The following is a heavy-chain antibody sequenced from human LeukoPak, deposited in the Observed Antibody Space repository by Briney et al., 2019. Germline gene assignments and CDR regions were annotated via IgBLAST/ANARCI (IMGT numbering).Heavy chain of an antibody. CDR2: ISGSGGST. J-gene: IGHJ5*02. V-gene: IGHV3-23*01. CDR3: AKVQLRSWFDP. CDR1: GFTFSSHG. D-gene: IGHD5-24*01. Sequence: GSLRLSCAASGFTFSSHGMSWVRQAPGKGLEWVSGISGSGGSTYYADSVKGRFTISRDNSKNTLSLQMNSLRAEDTAVYYCAKVQLRSWFDPWGQGTLVTVSS.